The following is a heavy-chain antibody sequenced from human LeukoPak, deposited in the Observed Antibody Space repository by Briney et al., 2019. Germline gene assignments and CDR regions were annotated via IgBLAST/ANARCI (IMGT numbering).Heavy chain of an antibody. J-gene: IGHJ6*02. V-gene: IGHV3-7*01. CDR1: GFTFSDYW. CDR2: MNQDGSEK. D-gene: IGHD3-16*01. CDR3: ARDGAMIRYGGQDV. Sequence: GGSLRLSCAASGFTFSDYWMSWVRQAPGKGREWVANMNQDGSEKCYVDSLRGRFTISRDNARNLLFLDMNNLRVEDTAVYYCARDGAMIRYGGQDVWGQGTTVTV.